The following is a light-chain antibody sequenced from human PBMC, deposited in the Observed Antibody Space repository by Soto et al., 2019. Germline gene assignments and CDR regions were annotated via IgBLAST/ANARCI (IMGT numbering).Light chain of an antibody. J-gene: IGKJ4*01. CDR2: AAS. V-gene: IGKV1-39*01. Sequence: DIQMTKSPSSLPASVGGRVTITCRASQSISSYLNWDQQKPGKAPKLLIYAASSLQSGVPSRFSGSGSGTDFTLTIRSLQPEDFATYYCQQSYSTLLTFGGGTKA. CDR1: QSISSY. CDR3: QQSYSTLLT.